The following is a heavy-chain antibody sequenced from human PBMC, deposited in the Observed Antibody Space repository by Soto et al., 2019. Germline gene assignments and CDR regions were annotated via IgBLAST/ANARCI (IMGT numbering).Heavy chain of an antibody. Sequence: SETLSLTCTVSGGSISSYYWSWIRQPPGKGLEWIGYIYYSGSTNYNPSLKSRVTISVDTSKNQFSLKLSSVTAADTAVYYCARARASHFDYWGQGTLVTVSS. V-gene: IGHV4-59*01. CDR1: GGSISSYY. D-gene: IGHD6-6*01. CDR3: ARARASHFDY. J-gene: IGHJ4*02. CDR2: IYYSGST.